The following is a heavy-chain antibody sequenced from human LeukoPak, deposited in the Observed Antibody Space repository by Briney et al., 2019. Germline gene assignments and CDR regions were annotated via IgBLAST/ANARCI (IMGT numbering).Heavy chain of an antibody. CDR3: ARRVWATTISRDAFDI. J-gene: IGHJ3*02. V-gene: IGHV4-34*01. Sequence: SETLSLTCAVYGGSFSGYYWSWIRQPPGKGLEWIGEINHSGSTNYNPSLKSRVTISVDTSKNQFSLKLSSVTAADTAVYYCARRVWATTISRDAFDIWGQGTMVTVSS. CDR2: INHSGST. D-gene: IGHD1-26*01. CDR1: GGSFSGYY.